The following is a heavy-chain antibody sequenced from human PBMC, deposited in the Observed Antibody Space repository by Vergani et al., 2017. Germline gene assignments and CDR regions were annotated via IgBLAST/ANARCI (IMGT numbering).Heavy chain of an antibody. V-gene: IGHV3-30*02. J-gene: IGHJ3*02. CDR2: IRYDGSNK. Sequence: QVQLVESGGGVVQPGGSLRLSCAASGFTFSSYGMHWVRQAPGKGLEWVAFIRYDGSNKYYADSVKGRFTISRDNSKNTLYLQMNSLRAEDTAVYYCAKVGAYDSSGYYYGAFDIWGQGTMVTVSS. CDR1: GFTFSSYG. D-gene: IGHD3-22*01. CDR3: AKVGAYDSSGYYYGAFDI.